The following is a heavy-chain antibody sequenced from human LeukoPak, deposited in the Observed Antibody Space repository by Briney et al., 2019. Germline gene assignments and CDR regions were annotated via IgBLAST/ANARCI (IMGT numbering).Heavy chain of an antibody. J-gene: IGHJ4*02. CDR3: ARDVKQWLVLWSLDY. CDR2: ISYDGSNK. D-gene: IGHD6-19*01. V-gene: IGHV3-30*04. Sequence: GGSLRLSCAASGFTFSSYAMHWVRQAPGKGLEWVAVISYDGSNKYYADPVKGRFTISRDSSKDTLYLQMNSLRAEDTAVYYCARDVKQWLVLWSLDYWGQGTQVTVSS. CDR1: GFTFSSYA.